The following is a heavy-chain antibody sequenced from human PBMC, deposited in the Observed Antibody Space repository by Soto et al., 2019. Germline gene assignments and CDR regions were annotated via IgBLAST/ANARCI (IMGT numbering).Heavy chain of an antibody. CDR1: GGSISSGGYY. J-gene: IGHJ5*02. Sequence: SETLSLTCTVSGGSISSGGYYWSWIRQHPGKGLEWIGYIYYSGSTYYNPSLKSRVTISVDTSKNQFSLKLSSVTAADTAVYYCARAPANLGYCISTSCPRYNWFDPWGQGTLVTVS. CDR2: IYYSGST. CDR3: ARAPANLGYCISTSCPRYNWFDP. V-gene: IGHV4-31*03. D-gene: IGHD2-2*01.